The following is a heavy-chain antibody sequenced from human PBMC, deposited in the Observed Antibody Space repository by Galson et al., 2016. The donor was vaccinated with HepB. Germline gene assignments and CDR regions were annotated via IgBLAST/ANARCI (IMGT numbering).Heavy chain of an antibody. V-gene: IGHV3-72*01. Sequence: SLRLSCAASGFIFGDHYIDWVRQAPGKGLEWVGRSRNIARSNTTDYAAPVRGRFTLSRDHSKNTLYLQMNRLKIEDTAGYFCVKIEPTDWRDSWGQGTLVTVSS. J-gene: IGHJ4*02. CDR1: GFIFGDHY. D-gene: IGHD1-1*01. CDR3: VKIEPTDWRDS. CDR2: SRNIARSNTT.